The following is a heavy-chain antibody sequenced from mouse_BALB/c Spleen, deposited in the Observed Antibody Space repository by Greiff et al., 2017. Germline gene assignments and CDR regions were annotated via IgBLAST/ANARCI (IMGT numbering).Heavy chain of an antibody. V-gene: IGHV5-12-1*01. CDR1: GFAFSSYD. J-gene: IGHJ4*01. Sequence: DVMLVESGGGLVKPGGSLKLSCAASGFAFSSYDMSWVRQTPEKRLEWVAYISSGGGSTYYPDTVKGRFTISRDNAKNTLYLQMSSLKSEDTAMYYCARQEYGNDVEDAMDYWGQGTSVTVSS. D-gene: IGHD2-10*02. CDR3: ARQEYGNDVEDAMDY. CDR2: ISSGGGST.